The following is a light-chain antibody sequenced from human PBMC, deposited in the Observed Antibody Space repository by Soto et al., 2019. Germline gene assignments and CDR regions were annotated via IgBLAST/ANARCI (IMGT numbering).Light chain of an antibody. J-gene: IGLJ2*01. CDR2: LNRDGSH. V-gene: IGLV4-69*01. CDR3: QTWGTGIVI. Sequence: QSVLTQSPSASASLGASVKLTCTLSSGHSNYAIPWHQQQPEKGPRYLMKLNRDGSHSKGDGIPNRFSGSSSGAERYLTISSLRSEDEADYYCQTWGTGIVIFGGGTKLTVL. CDR1: SGHSNYA.